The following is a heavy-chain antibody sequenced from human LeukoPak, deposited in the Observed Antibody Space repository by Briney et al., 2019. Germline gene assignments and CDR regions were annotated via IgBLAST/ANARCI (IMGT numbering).Heavy chain of an antibody. Sequence: SETLSLTCTVSGGSISSYYWSWIRQPPGKGLECIGYIYYSGSTNYNPSLKSRVTISVDTSKNQFSLKLSSVTAADTAVYYCARALSYYVNDYWGQGTLVTVSS. J-gene: IGHJ4*02. CDR2: IYYSGST. CDR3: ARALSYYVNDY. D-gene: IGHD3-10*02. V-gene: IGHV4-59*01. CDR1: GGSISSYY.